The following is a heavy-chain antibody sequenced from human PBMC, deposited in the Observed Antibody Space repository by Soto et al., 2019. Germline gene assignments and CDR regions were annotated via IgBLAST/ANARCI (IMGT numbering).Heavy chain of an antibody. CDR3: ARLGYCSGGSCYSGFSGWFDP. J-gene: IGHJ5*02. CDR2: IYYSGST. D-gene: IGHD2-15*01. Sequence: QVQLQESGPGLVKPSQTLSLTCTVSGGSISSGGYYWSWIRQHPGKGLEWIGYIYYSGSTYYNPSLKSRVTISVDTSKNQFSLKLSSVTAADTAVYYCARLGYCSGGSCYSGFSGWFDPWGQGTLVTVSS. CDR1: GGSISSGGYY. V-gene: IGHV4-31*03.